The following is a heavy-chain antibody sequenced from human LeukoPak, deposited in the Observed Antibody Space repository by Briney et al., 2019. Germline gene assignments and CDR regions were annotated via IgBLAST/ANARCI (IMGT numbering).Heavy chain of an antibody. CDR2: IIPIFGTA. CDR1: GGTFSSYA. D-gene: IGHD6-6*01. V-gene: IGHV1-69*05. CDR3: ARGRSSSSEFSYYYYMDV. Sequence: SVKVSCKASGGTFSSYALSWVRQAPGQGLEWMGGIIPIFGTANYAQKLQGRVTITTDESTSTAYMELSSLRSEDTAVYYCARGRSSSSEFSYYYYMDVWGKGTTVTVSS. J-gene: IGHJ6*03.